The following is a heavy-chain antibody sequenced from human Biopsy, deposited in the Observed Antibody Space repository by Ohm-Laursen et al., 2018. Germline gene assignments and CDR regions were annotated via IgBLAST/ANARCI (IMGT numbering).Heavy chain of an antibody. D-gene: IGHD3-22*01. CDR2: ITSSGDTT. CDR3: AKDQGYYYDRSVYYYFDY. J-gene: IGHJ4*02. CDR1: GFTFSSYA. V-gene: IGHV3-23*01. Sequence: SLRLSCSAFGFTFSSYAMSWVRQAPGKGLEWVSAITSSGDTTYYSDSVKGRFTISRDSSKNTLHLQMNSLRAEDTAVYHCAKDQGYYYDRSVYYYFDYWGQGTLVTVSS.